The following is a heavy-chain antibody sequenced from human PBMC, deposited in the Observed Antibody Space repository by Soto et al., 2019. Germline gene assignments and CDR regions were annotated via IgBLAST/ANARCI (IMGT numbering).Heavy chain of an antibody. CDR3: ARAGMTDTAMVTAIYTPYYFDY. D-gene: IGHD5-18*01. CDR1: GFSFSRYG. J-gene: IGHJ4*02. Sequence: GGSLRLSCAASGFSFSRYGMHWVRQAPGKGLEWVAVIWYDGSNKYYVDSVKGRFTISRDNSKNTLYLQMNSLRAEDTALYYCARAGMTDTAMVTAIYTPYYFDYWGQGTLVTVSS. CDR2: IWYDGSNK. V-gene: IGHV3-33*01.